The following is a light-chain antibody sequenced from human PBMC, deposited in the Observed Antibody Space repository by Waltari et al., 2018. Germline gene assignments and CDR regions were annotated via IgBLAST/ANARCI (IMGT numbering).Light chain of an antibody. CDR2: RNN. CDR3: ATWDDSLTGWV. CDR1: SSNIGSYY. Sequence: QSVLTQPPSASGTPGQRVTISCSGSSSNIGSYYVYWYQQLSGTAPKRLIYRNNARPAGVPGRFSGSRSGASASLAITGLRSEDETHYYCATWDDSLTGWVFGGGTKLAVL. J-gene: IGLJ3*02. V-gene: IGLV1-47*01.